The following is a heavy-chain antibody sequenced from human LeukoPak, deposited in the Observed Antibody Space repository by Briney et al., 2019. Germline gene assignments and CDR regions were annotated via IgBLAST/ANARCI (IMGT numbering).Heavy chain of an antibody. D-gene: IGHD6-13*01. Sequence: SETLSLTCTVSGASISSGGYYWSWIRQHPGKDLEWIGYIYYSGSTYYNPSLKSRVTISVDTSKNQFSLKLSSVTAADTAVYYCARRLSSSWPFDYWGQGTLVTVSS. J-gene: IGHJ4*02. V-gene: IGHV4-31*03. CDR3: ARRLSSSWPFDY. CDR2: IYYSGST. CDR1: GASISSGGYY.